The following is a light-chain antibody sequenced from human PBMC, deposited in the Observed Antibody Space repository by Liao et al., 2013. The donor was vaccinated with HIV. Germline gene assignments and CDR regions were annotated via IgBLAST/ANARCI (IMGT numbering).Light chain of an antibody. Sequence: SYVLTQPPSMSVAPGKTARITCGGNNIASRSVHWYQQRPGQAPVLVIYSDSDRPSGIPERFSGSNSGNTATLTISGVEAGDEADYFCQVWDSGSDHPGVFGGGTKLTVL. CDR2: SDS. CDR3: QVWDSGSDHPGV. V-gene: IGLV3-21*04. J-gene: IGLJ2*01. CDR1: NIASRS.